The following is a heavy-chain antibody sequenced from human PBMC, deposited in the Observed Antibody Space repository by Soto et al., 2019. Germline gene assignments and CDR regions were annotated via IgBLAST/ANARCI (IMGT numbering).Heavy chain of an antibody. Sequence: EVQLVETGGGLIQPGGSLRLSCAASGFTVSSNYMSWVRQAPGKGLEWVSVIYSGGSTYYADSVKGRFTISRDNSKNTLDLQMSSLRAEDTAVYYCARVFTGYYKPPWFDPWGQGTLVTVAS. CDR1: GFTVSSNY. CDR2: IYSGGST. CDR3: ARVFTGYYKPPWFDP. V-gene: IGHV3-53*02. D-gene: IGHD3-9*01. J-gene: IGHJ5*02.